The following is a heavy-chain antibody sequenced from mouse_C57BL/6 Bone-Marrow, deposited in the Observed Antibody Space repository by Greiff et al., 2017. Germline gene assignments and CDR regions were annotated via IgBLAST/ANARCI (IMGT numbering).Heavy chain of an antibody. D-gene: IGHD4-1*01. CDR1: GFTFSSYA. J-gene: IGHJ2*01. CDR3: ARGGGTGFDY. Sequence: EVMLVEPGGGLVKPGGSLKLSCAASGFTFSSYAMSWVRQTPEKRLEWVATISDGGSYTYYPENVKGRFPLSRDNAKNNLYMQMSQLKSEDTAMEYCARGGGTGFDYWGQGTTLTVSS. V-gene: IGHV5-4*03. CDR2: ISDGGSYT.